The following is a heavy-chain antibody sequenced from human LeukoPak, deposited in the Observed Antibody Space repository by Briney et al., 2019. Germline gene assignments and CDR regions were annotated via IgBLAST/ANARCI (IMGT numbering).Heavy chain of an antibody. V-gene: IGHV3-9*01. D-gene: IGHD3-10*01. J-gene: IGHJ4*02. CDR1: GFTFDDYA. CDR2: ISWNSGSI. Sequence: GGSLRLSCSPSGFTFDDYAMHWLRQPPGKGLEWVAGISWNSGSIGYADSVKGRFTISRDNAKNSLYLQMNSLRAEDTALYYCAKGLSMVPPYFDYWGQGTLVTVSS. CDR3: AKGLSMVPPYFDY.